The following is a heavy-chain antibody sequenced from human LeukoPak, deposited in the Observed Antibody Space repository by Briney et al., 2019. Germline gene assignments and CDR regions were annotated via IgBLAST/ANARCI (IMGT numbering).Heavy chain of an antibody. CDR1: GYTFTSYD. J-gene: IGHJ6*02. V-gene: IGHV1-8*01. CDR3: ARGGDGYKPYYYYGMDV. D-gene: IGHD5-24*01. CDR2: MNPNSGNT. Sequence: GASVKVSCKASGYTFTSYDINWVRQATGQGLEWMGWMNPNSGNTGYAQKFQGRVTMTRNTSISTAYMELSSLRSEDTAVYYCARGGDGYKPYYYYGMDVWGQGTTVTVSS.